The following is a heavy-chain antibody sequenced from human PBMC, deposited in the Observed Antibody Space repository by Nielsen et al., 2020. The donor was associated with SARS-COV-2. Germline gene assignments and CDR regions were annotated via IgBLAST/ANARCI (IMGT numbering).Heavy chain of an antibody. Sequence: SETLSLTCTVSGGSISSSSYYWGWIRQPPGKGLEWIESIYYSGSTYYNPSLKSRVTISVDTSKNQFSLKLSSVTAADTAVYYCASVDYGVDYWGQGTLVTVSS. V-gene: IGHV4-39*01. D-gene: IGHD4-17*01. CDR1: GGSISSSSYY. CDR3: ASVDYGVDY. CDR2: IYYSGST. J-gene: IGHJ4*02.